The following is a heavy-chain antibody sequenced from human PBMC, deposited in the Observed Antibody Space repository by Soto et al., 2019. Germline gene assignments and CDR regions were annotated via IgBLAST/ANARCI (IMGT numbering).Heavy chain of an antibody. V-gene: IGHV4-39*07. Sequence: SETLSLTCTVSGGSISSSSYYWGWIRQPPGKGLEWIGSIYYRGSTYYNPSLKRRVTISVDTTKNQFSMKLSSVTAANTAVYYCARWGEPNDYWGHGTLVTVSS. J-gene: IGHJ4*01. CDR1: GGSISSSSYY. CDR2: IYYRGST. CDR3: ARWGEPNDY. D-gene: IGHD3-16*01.